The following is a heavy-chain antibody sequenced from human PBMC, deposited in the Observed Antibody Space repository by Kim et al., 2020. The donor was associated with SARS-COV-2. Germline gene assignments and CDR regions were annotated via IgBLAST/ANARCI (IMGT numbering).Heavy chain of an antibody. CDR3: ARHSSTYSGYDRPTHVFDY. D-gene: IGHD5-12*01. V-gene: IGHV5-51*01. CDR2: IYPGDSDT. Sequence: GESLKISCKGSGYSFTSYWIGWVRQMPGKGLEWMGIIYPGDSDTRYSPSFQGQVTISADKSISTAYLQWSSLKASDTAMYYCARHSSTYSGYDRPTHVFDYWGQGTLVTVSS. CDR1: GYSFTSYW. J-gene: IGHJ4*02.